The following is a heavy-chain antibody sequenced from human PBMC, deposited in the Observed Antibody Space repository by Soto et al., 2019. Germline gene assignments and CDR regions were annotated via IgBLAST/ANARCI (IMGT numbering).Heavy chain of an antibody. V-gene: IGHV4-39*01. Sequence: SVTLSLTCTVSGGSIRSTNHYWAWIRQPPGKGLEWIGNIYYNGNPYYNPSLKSRVTMSVDTSNNQFSLNVTSVTAADTAFYYCARRGRLPRKRGFDPWRQRTRVTVSS. CDR2: IYYNGNP. J-gene: IGHJ5*02. D-gene: IGHD6-25*01. CDR1: GGSIRSTNHY. CDR3: ARRGRLPRKRGFDP.